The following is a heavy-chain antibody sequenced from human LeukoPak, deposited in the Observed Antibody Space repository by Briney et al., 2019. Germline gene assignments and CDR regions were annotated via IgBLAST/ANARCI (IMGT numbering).Heavy chain of an antibody. V-gene: IGHV5-51*01. CDR2: FYPGDSDT. CDR1: GYSFTSYW. Sequence: GESLRISCKGSGYSFTSYWISWVRQMPGKGLEWMGIFYPGDSDTRYSPSFQGQVTISADGSISTAYLQWSSLKASDTAMYYCTRHSSRWDPFDYWGQGTLVTVSS. CDR3: TRHSSRWDPFDY. J-gene: IGHJ4*02. D-gene: IGHD1-26*01.